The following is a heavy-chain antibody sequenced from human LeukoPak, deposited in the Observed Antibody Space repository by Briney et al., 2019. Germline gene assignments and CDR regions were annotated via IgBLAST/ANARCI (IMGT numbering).Heavy chain of an antibody. D-gene: IGHD7-27*01. CDR1: GFTFSNYW. CDR3: ARVTGEHYYYYMDV. CDR2: IKQDGSEK. Sequence: GGSLRLSCAASGFTFSNYWMSWVRQAPGKGLEWVANIKQDGSEKYCVDSVKGRFTISRDDAKNSLYLQMNSLRAEDTAVYYCARVTGEHYYYYMDVWGKGTTVTVSS. J-gene: IGHJ6*03. V-gene: IGHV3-7*01.